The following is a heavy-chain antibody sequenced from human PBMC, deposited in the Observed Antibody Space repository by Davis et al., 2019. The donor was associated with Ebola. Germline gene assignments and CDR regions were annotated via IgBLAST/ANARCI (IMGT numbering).Heavy chain of an antibody. CDR1: GYTFTSYG. D-gene: IGHD6-13*01. CDR3: ARDQFVSSWYQPSDY. J-gene: IGHJ4*02. V-gene: IGHV1-2*02. Sequence: ASVKVSCKASGYTFTSYGISWVRQAPGQGLEWMGWINPNSGGTNYAQKFQGRVTMTRDTSISTAYMELSRLKSDDTAVYYCARDQFVSSWYQPSDYWGQGTLVTVSS. CDR2: INPNSGGT.